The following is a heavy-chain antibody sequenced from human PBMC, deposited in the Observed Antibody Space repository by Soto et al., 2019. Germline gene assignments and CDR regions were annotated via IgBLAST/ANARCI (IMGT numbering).Heavy chain of an antibody. V-gene: IGHV3-33*01. CDR1: GFSFSDYG. CDR3: ARSMDLRGPGPRGY. Sequence: GGSLRLSCAASGFSFSDYGMHWVRQAPGKGLEWVAVIWYDGNNKYYVDSVKGRFTISRDNSKNSLYLQMNSLRAEDTAVYYCARSMDLRGPGPRGYWGQGTLLTVSS. CDR2: IWYDGNNK. D-gene: IGHD5-12*01. J-gene: IGHJ4*02.